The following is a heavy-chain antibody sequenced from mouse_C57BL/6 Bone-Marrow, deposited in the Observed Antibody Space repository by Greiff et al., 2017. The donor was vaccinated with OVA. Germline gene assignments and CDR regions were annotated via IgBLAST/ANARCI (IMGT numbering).Heavy chain of an antibody. V-gene: IGHV14-4*01. D-gene: IGHD2-3*01. Sequence: EVKLEESGAELVRPGASVKLSCTASGINIKDDYMHWVKQRPEQGLEWIGWIDPENGDTEYASKFQGKATITVDTSSNTAYLQLSSLTSEDTAVYYCDGYYYWGQGTTLTVSS. J-gene: IGHJ2*01. CDR1: GINIKDDY. CDR3: DGYYY. CDR2: IDPENGDT.